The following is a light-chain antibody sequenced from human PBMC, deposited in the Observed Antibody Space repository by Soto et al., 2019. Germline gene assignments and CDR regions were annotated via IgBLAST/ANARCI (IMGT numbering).Light chain of an antibody. CDR3: PQNEPTPWT. V-gene: IGKV3-20*01. CDR2: SAS. J-gene: IGKJ1*01. Sequence: EIVLTQSPGTLSLSPGERATLSCRAGQSVSRTYLAWYQQKPGQAPRLLIFSASSRATGIPDRFGASGSGTDFPLTIDSLEPEDSPVYYWPQNEPTPWTFGQGTKVAIK. CDR1: QSVSRTY.